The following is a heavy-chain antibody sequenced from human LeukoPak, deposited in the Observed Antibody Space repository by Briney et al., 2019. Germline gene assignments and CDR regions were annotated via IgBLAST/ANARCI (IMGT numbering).Heavy chain of an antibody. J-gene: IGHJ6*03. Sequence: ASVKVSCKASGYTFTGYYMHWVRQAPGQGLEWMGWINPNSGGTNYAQKFQGRVTMTRDTSISTAYMELSRLRSDDTAVYYCARSMYVAANVYYYYYMDVWGKGTTVTVSS. D-gene: IGHD2-8*01. CDR3: ARSMYVAANVYYYYYMDV. CDR2: INPNSGGT. CDR1: GYTFTGYY. V-gene: IGHV1-2*02.